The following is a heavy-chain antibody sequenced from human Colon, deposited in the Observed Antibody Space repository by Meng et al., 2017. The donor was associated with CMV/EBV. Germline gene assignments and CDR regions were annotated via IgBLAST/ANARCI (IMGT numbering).Heavy chain of an antibody. D-gene: IGHD2-2*01. CDR1: GFSFSSYE. V-gene: IGHV3-48*03. CDR2: ISSGATSM. J-gene: IGHJ6*02. Sequence: GESLKISCAASGFSFSSYEMNWVCQAPGKGLEWISYISSGATSMQYADSVKDRFAISRDNAKNSLYLQMNNLREEDTAVYYCARWDCTSAGCWNGGLYGMDVWGQGTTVTVFS. CDR3: ARWDCTSAGCWNGGLYGMDV.